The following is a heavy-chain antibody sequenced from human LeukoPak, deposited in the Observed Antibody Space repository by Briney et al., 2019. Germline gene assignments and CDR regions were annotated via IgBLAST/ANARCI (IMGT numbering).Heavy chain of an antibody. Sequence: PGGSLRLSCAASGFTFSNAWMSWVRQAPGKGLEWVGRIKSKTDGGTTDYAAPVKGRFTISRDDSKNTLYLQMNSLKTEDTAVYYCTTDGMLGCSSTSCYPSLLGSDFDYWGQGTLVTVSS. V-gene: IGHV3-15*01. CDR3: TTDGMLGCSSTSCYPSLLGSDFDY. D-gene: IGHD2-2*01. J-gene: IGHJ4*02. CDR2: IKSKTDGGTT. CDR1: GFTFSNAW.